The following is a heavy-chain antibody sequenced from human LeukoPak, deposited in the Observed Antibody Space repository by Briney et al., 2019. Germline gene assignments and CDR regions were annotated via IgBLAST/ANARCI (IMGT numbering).Heavy chain of an antibody. CDR2: IKNDGRSP. D-gene: IGHD1-26*01. J-gene: IGHJ3*02. V-gene: IGHV3-74*01. CDR3: ARDPHGGSGSDPHDAFDI. Sequence: GGSLRLSCAASGFTFSSYWTHWVRQAPGKGLVWVSRIKNDGRSPSYGDSVKGRFTISSDNAKNTVYLQIDSLGAEDTAVYYCARDPHGGSGSDPHDAFDIWGQGTMVTVSS. CDR1: GFTFSSYW.